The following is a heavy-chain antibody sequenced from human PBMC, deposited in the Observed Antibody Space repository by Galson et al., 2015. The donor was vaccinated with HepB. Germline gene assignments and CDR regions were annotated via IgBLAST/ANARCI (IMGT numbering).Heavy chain of an antibody. Sequence: SVKVSCKASGGTFSSYAISWVRQAPGQGLEWMGGIIPILGIANYAQKFQGRVTITADKSTSTAYMELSSLRSEDTAVYYCAREKEVGYRPYYMDVWGKGTTVTVSS. J-gene: IGHJ6*03. V-gene: IGHV1-69*10. CDR3: AREKEVGYRPYYMDV. CDR2: IIPILGIA. CDR1: GGTFSSYA. D-gene: IGHD6-13*01.